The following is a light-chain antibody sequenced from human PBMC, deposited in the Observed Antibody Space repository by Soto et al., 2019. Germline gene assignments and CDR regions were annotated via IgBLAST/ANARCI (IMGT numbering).Light chain of an antibody. Sequence: EIVMTQSPATLSVSPGERVTLSCRASQSVSSNLAWYQQKPGQATRLLIYGASTRATGIPARFSGSGSGTEFTLTISSLQSEDFAVYYCQQYNNWLITFGQGTRLEIK. CDR3: QQYNNWLIT. J-gene: IGKJ5*01. CDR1: QSVSSN. V-gene: IGKV3-15*01. CDR2: GAS.